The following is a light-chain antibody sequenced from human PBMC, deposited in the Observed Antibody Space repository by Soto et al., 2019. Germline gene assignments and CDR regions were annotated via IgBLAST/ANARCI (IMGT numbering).Light chain of an antibody. Sequence: IVLTQSRGTLSLTPGERATLYCRASQSVSSNNLVWYQQKPGQAPRLLIYGASYRAAGIPDRLSGSGSGTDFTLTISRLEPEDFALYYCQQYGSSPWTFGQGTKV. J-gene: IGKJ1*01. CDR3: QQYGSSPWT. CDR1: QSVSSNN. V-gene: IGKV3-20*01. CDR2: GAS.